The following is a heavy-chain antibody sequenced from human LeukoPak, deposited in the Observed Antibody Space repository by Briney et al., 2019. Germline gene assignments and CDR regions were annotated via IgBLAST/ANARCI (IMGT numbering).Heavy chain of an antibody. J-gene: IGHJ4*02. D-gene: IGHD6-13*01. V-gene: IGHV4-39*07. Sequence: SETLSLTCTVSGGSISSSSYYWSWIRQPPGKGLEWIGEINHSGSTNYNPSLKSRVTISVDTSKNQFSLKLSSVTAADTAVYYCARGRRSSRTFDYWGQGTLVTVSS. CDR2: INHSGST. CDR1: GGSISSSSYY. CDR3: ARGRRSSRTFDY.